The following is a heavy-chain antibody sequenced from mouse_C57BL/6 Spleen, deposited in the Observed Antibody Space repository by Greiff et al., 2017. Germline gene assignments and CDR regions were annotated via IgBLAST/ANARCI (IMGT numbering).Heavy chain of an antibody. CDR3: ARDYYGNYVAMDY. CDR2: IHPNSGST. D-gene: IGHD2-1*01. J-gene: IGHJ4*01. Sequence: VKLQQPGAELVKPGASVKLSCKASGYTFTSYWMHWVKQRPGQGLEWIGMIHPNSGSTNYNEKFKSKATLTVDKSSSTAYMQLSSLTSEDSAVYYCARDYYGNYVAMDYWGQGTSVTVSS. CDR1: GYTFTSYW. V-gene: IGHV1-64*01.